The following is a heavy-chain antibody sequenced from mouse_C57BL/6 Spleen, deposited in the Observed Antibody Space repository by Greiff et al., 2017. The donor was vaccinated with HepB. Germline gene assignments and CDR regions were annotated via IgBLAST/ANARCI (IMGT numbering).Heavy chain of an antibody. CDR3: ARRGNYPLWYFDV. Sequence: DVMLVESGGGLVQPGESLKLSCESNEYEFPSHDMSWVRKTPEKRLELVAAINSDGGSTYYPDTMERRFIISRDNTKKTLYLQMSSLRSEDTALYYCARRGNYPLWYFDVWGTGTTVTVSS. CDR2: INSDGGST. J-gene: IGHJ1*03. D-gene: IGHD2-1*01. CDR1: EYEFPSHD. V-gene: IGHV5-2*03.